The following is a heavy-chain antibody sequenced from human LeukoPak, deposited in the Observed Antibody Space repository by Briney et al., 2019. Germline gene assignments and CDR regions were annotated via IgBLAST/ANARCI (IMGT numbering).Heavy chain of an antibody. CDR2: IIHIFGTA. Sequence: SVKVSCKASGGTFSSYAISWVRQAPGQGLEWMGGIIHIFGTANYAQKFQGRVTITADESTSTAYMELSSLRSEDTAVYYCARLTTEYYYDSSGYSPFDYWGQGTLVTVSS. CDR3: ARLTTEYYYDSSGYSPFDY. D-gene: IGHD3-22*01. J-gene: IGHJ4*02. CDR1: GGTFSSYA. V-gene: IGHV1-69*13.